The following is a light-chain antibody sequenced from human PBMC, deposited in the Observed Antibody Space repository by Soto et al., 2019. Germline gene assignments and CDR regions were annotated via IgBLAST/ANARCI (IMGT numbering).Light chain of an antibody. V-gene: IGKV1-17*01. CDR2: AAS. CDR1: QVITND. Sequence: IQMTRSPSSLSASVGDRLSITCRASQVITNDLGWYQQKPGKAPKRLIYAASTLQSGVPSRFSRSGSGTEFTLTISSLQPEDVATYYCMQLNTYPCTFGQGTKVEIX. J-gene: IGKJ1*01. CDR3: MQLNTYPCT.